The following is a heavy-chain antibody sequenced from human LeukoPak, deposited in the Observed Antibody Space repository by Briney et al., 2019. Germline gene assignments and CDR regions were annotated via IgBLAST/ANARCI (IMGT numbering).Heavy chain of an antibody. CDR1: GGSISSYY. CDR3: ARGNWYLDY. Sequence: SETLSLTCTVSGGSISSYYWSWIRQPPGKGLEWIGYIYYSGSINYNPSLKSRVTISVDTSKNQSSLKVSSVTAADTAVYYCARGNWYLDYWGQGTLVTVSS. V-gene: IGHV4-59*01. J-gene: IGHJ4*02. CDR2: IYYSGSI. D-gene: IGHD1-1*01.